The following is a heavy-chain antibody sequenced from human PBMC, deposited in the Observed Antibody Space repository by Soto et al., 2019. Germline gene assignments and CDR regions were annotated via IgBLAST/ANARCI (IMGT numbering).Heavy chain of an antibody. D-gene: IGHD3-22*01. CDR1: GYTFNMYG. CDR2: ISPYNGNT. Sequence: ASVKVSCKASGYTFNMYGISWVRQAPGRGLEWMGWISPYNGNTDYAQKFQGRVTMTTDTSTSTVYMELRSLRSDDTAVYYCARVYYYDTSGYYYPWGQGTLVTVSS. V-gene: IGHV1-18*01. CDR3: ARVYYYDTSGYYYP. J-gene: IGHJ4*02.